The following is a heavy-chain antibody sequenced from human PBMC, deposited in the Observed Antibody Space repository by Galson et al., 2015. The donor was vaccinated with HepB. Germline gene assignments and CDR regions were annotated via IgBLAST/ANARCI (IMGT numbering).Heavy chain of an antibody. Sequence: SLRLSCAASGFTVSRSYMAWVRQAPGKGLEWVSVISTGTDLYYADSVRGRFAIARDNSKNRLYLQLNSLRADDTAVYYCARIFTSSWYFDHWGQGTLVTVSS. J-gene: IGHJ4*02. CDR1: GFTVSRSY. CDR2: ISTGTDL. D-gene: IGHD6-13*01. CDR3: ARIFTSSWYFDH. V-gene: IGHV3-53*01.